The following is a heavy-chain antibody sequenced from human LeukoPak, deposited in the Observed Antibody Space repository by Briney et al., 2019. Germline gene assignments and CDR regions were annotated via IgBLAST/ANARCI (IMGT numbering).Heavy chain of an antibody. CDR3: AKYRTGSMLDF. J-gene: IGHJ4*02. Sequence: SQTLSLTCTVSGDSFSSISDYCGWIRPRPGKGLEWIGSISYRGNTQYNPSLKSRVIISVDTANNQFSLKVNSLTAADTGVYYCAKYRTGSMLDFWGQGTLVTVS. CDR2: ISYRGNT. CDR1: GDSFSSISDY. V-gene: IGHV4-39*01. D-gene: IGHD1-14*01.